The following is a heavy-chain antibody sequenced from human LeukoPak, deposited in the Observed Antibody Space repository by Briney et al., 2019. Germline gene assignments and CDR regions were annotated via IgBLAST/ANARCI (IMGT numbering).Heavy chain of an antibody. Sequence: GASVKVSCKASGYTFTGYYMHWVRQAPGQGLEWMGGIIPIFGTANYAQKFQGRVTITADESTSTAYMELSSLRSEDTAVYYCARGAAVWGKGTTVTISS. V-gene: IGHV1-69*13. CDR1: GYTFTGYY. J-gene: IGHJ6*04. CDR3: ARGAAV. CDR2: IIPIFGTA.